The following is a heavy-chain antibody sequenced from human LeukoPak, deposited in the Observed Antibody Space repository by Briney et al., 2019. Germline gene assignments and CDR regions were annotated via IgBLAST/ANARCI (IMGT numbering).Heavy chain of an antibody. CDR3: AKDTPTNYYDSSGYPPTAIDY. Sequence: GGSLRLSCSASGFTFSNSAMSWVRQAPGKGLEWVSAISGSGGSTYYADSVKGRFTISRDNSKNTLYLQMNSLRAEDTAVYYCAKDTPTNYYDSSGYPPTAIDYWGQGTLVTVSS. J-gene: IGHJ4*02. CDR1: GFTFSNSA. CDR2: ISGSGGST. D-gene: IGHD3-22*01. V-gene: IGHV3-23*01.